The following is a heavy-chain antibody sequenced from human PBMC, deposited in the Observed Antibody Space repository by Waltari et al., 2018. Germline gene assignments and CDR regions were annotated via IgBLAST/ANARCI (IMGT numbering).Heavy chain of an antibody. CDR3: AKDLGSTSVPYYFDY. J-gene: IGHJ4*02. CDR1: GFTFTMFA. V-gene: IGHV3-23*01. Sequence: EVQLLDSGGGLVQTGGSRRLSCAASGFTFTMFAMRWVRQVPGRVLEWVAGISSRCFDTFYADSVKGRFTVSRDNSKNMLFLEMNNLRADDTGVYYCAKDLGSTSVPYYFDYWGQGTKVTISS. D-gene: IGHD3-16*01. CDR2: ISSRCFDT.